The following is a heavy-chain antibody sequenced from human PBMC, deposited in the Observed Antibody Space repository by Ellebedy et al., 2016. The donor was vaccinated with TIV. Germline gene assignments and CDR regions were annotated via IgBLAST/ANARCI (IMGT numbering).Heavy chain of an antibody. D-gene: IGHD6-19*01. J-gene: IGHJ4*02. V-gene: IGHV3-30-3*01. Sequence: GESLKISCAASVFTFSDHPMHWVRQAPGKGLAWVALLLYDGTNKFYADSVKGRFTVSRDNAKNTLYLQMNSLRAEDTAVYYCARDLDKSSGWYGGAAYWGQGTLVTVSS. CDR2: LLYDGTNK. CDR3: ARDLDKSSGWYGGAAY. CDR1: VFTFSDHP.